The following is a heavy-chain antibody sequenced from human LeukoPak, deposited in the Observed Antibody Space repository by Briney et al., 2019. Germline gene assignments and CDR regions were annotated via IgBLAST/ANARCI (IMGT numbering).Heavy chain of an antibody. CDR2: ISSSGSTM. J-gene: IGHJ4*02. D-gene: IGHD2-2*01. V-gene: IGHV3-48*03. Sequence: GGSLRLSCVASGFTFSNYEMNWVRQAPGKGLEWVSHISSSGSTMHYADSVKGRFTISKDNARNSLFLQMNSLRGEDTAVYFCARERFCTSTTCYVGAPFDYWGQGTLVTVSS. CDR1: GFTFSNYE. CDR3: ARERFCTSTTCYVGAPFDY.